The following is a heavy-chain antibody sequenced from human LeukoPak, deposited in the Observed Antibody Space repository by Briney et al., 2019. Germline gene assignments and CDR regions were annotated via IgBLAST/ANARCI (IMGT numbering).Heavy chain of an antibody. V-gene: IGHV3-21*01. CDR1: GFTFSSYS. CDR3: ARDRRRIVVVPANRGAAFDI. Sequence: PGGSLRLSCAASGFTFSSYSMNWVRQAPGKGLEWVSSISSSSSYIYYADSVKGRFTISRDNAKNSLYLQMNSLRAEDTAVHYCARDRRRIVVVPANRGAAFDIWGQGTMVTVSS. J-gene: IGHJ3*02. CDR2: ISSSSSYI. D-gene: IGHD2-2*01.